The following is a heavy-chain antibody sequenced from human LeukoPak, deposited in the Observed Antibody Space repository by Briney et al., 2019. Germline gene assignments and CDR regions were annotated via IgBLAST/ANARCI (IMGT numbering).Heavy chain of an antibody. V-gene: IGHV4-34*01. CDR1: GGSFSGYY. Sequence: PSETLSLTCAVYGGSFSGYYWSWIRQPPGKGLEWIGEINHSGNTNSNPSLKSRVTMSVDTSKNQFSLKLSSVTAADTAVYYCARQVDYSYGYRYYYYYYMDVWGKGTTVTISS. D-gene: IGHD5-18*01. CDR2: INHSGNT. CDR3: ARQVDYSYGYRYYYYYYMDV. J-gene: IGHJ6*03.